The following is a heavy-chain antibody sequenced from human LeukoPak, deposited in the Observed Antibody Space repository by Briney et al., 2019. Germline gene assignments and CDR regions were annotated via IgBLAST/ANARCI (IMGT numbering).Heavy chain of an antibody. CDR2: IGKAGDT. J-gene: IGHJ6*02. CDR1: GLTLSSYD. Sequence: GGSLRLSCAASGLTLSSYDMHWVRQGTGKGLEWGSGIGKAGDTYYAGSVKGRFTISRENAKNSLYLQMNSLRAGDTTVYYCVRDPSGHGLDVWGQGTTVTVSS. V-gene: IGHV3-13*04. CDR3: VRDPSGHGLDV. D-gene: IGHD3-10*01.